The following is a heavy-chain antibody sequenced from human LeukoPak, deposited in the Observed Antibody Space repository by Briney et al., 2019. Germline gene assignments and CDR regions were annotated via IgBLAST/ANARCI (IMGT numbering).Heavy chain of an antibody. Sequence: GRSLRLSCAASGFTFSSYAMHWVRQAPGKGLEWVAVISYDGSNKYYADSVKGRFTISRDNAKNTLYLQMNSLRAEDTAVYYCARDSVGATSNWGQGTLVTVSS. CDR1: GFTFSSYA. CDR2: ISYDGSNK. D-gene: IGHD1-26*01. J-gene: IGHJ4*02. V-gene: IGHV3-30-3*01. CDR3: ARDSVGATSN.